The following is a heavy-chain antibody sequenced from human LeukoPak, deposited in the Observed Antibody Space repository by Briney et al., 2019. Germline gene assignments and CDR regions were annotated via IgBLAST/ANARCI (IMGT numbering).Heavy chain of an antibody. CDR1: GFTFSNYA. Sequence: PGGSLRLSCAASGFTFSNYALHWVRQAPGKGLEWVAFIRYDGSNKYYADSVKGRFTISRDNSKNTLYLQINSLRAEDTAVYYCAKGAFLYYYGSGSYRSAFDIWGQGTMVTVSS. D-gene: IGHD3-10*01. CDR3: AKGAFLYYYGSGSYRSAFDI. CDR2: IRYDGSNK. V-gene: IGHV3-30*02. J-gene: IGHJ3*02.